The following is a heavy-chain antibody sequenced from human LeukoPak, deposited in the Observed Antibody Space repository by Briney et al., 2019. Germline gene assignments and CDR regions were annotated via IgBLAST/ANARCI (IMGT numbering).Heavy chain of an antibody. V-gene: IGHV3-33*01. Sequence: SLRVSSAASGFTFSSYAMHWVRQAPGKGLEWVALIGSDGNKKYYADTVKGRFTISRDNSNNTLYLQMNSLRAEDTAVYYCARGRYISRRKDYWGQGTL. D-gene: IGHD6-13*01. J-gene: IGHJ4*02. CDR1: GFTFSSYA. CDR3: ARGRYISRRKDY. CDR2: IGSDGNKK.